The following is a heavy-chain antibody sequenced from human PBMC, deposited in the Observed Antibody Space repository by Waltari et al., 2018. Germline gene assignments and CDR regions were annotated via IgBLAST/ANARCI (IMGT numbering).Heavy chain of an antibody. D-gene: IGHD6-13*01. V-gene: IGHV3-23*01. CDR3: AKGPRIAAAGTLYYFDY. CDR1: GFTFSSYA. J-gene: IGHJ4*02. Sequence: EVQLLESGGGLVQPGGSLRLSCAASGFTFSSYAMSWVRQAPGKGLEWVSAISGSGGSTYYADSVKGRFTISRDNSKNTLYLQMNSLRAEDTAVYYCAKGPRIAAAGTLYYFDYWGQGTLVTVSS. CDR2: ISGSGGST.